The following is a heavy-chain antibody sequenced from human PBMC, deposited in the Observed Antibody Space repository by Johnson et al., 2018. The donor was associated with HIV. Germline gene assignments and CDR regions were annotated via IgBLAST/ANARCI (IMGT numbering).Heavy chain of an antibody. CDR3: VRRMVVGYVAFDI. Sequence: VESGGGLVKAGGSLRLSCAASGFTFSDHYMTWIRQAPGKGLECISSISSSGRTTYYADSVKGRFTISRNNVQNSMLLQMNSLRADDAAVYFCVRRMVVGYVAFDIWGQGTMVSVSS. CDR1: GFTFSDHY. CDR2: ISSSGRTT. V-gene: IGHV3-11*04. J-gene: IGHJ3*02. D-gene: IGHD2-21*01.